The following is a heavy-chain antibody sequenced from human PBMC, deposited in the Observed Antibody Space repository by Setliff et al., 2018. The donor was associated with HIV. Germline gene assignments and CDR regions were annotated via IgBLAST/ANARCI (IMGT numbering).Heavy chain of an antibody. CDR1: GGSISSYC. CDR2: IFTSGST. Sequence: SETLSLTCTVSGGSISSYCWNWIRQPPGRGLEWIGYIFTSGSTKYNPSLQSRVTMSIDTSKNQFSLKLTSVTAPDTAVYYCARRIDNSGSFPDKNWFGTWGQGSLVTVS. V-gene: IGHV4-4*09. J-gene: IGHJ5*02. CDR3: ARRIDNSGSFPDKNWFGT. D-gene: IGHD3-10*01.